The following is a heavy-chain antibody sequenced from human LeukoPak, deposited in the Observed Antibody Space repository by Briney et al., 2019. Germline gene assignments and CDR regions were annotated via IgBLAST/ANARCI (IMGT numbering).Heavy chain of an antibody. CDR1: GGTFSSYA. CDR2: IIPMLGIA. Sequence: ASVKVSCKASGGTFSSYAITWVRQAPGQGLEWMGMIIPMLGIANYAQKFQGRVTITADKSTSTAYMEMSSLRSEDTAVYYCARAHRGSGYSYGYFDYWGQGTLVTVSS. CDR3: ARAHRGSGYSYGYFDY. V-gene: IGHV1-69*04. D-gene: IGHD5-18*01. J-gene: IGHJ4*02.